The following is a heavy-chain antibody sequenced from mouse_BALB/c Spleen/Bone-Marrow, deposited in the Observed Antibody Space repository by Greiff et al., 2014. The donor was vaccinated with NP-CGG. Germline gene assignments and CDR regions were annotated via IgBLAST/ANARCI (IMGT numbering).Heavy chain of an antibody. D-gene: IGHD2-4*01. CDR1: GYSFTGYT. Sequence: EVQLQQSGPELVKPGASMKISCKASGYSFTGYTMNWVKQSHGENLEWIGLINPYNGGTIYNQKFKGKATLTVDKSSSTAYMELLSLTSEDSAVYYCARRDYGGYFDVWGAGTTVTVSS. V-gene: IGHV1-18*01. CDR3: ARRDYGGYFDV. J-gene: IGHJ1*01. CDR2: INPYNGGT.